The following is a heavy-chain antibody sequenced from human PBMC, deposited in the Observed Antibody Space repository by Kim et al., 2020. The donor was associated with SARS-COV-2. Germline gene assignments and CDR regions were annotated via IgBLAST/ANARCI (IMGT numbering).Heavy chain of an antibody. Sequence: GGSLRLSCAASGMTFNRAWMNWVRQAPGKGLEWVGQIKNNFDGGTTDYAAPVKGRFTISRDDSKSTVYLEMNSLKTEDTGTYYCTPGKRELQPMDYNWFDPWGQGTQVIVSS. CDR3: TPGKRELQPMDYNWFDP. CDR1: GMTFNRAW. V-gene: IGHV3-15*01. D-gene: IGHD1-1*01. CDR2: IKNNFDGGTT. J-gene: IGHJ5*02.